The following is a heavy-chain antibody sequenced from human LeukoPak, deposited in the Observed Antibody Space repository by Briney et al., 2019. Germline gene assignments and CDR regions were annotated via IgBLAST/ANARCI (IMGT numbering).Heavy chain of an antibody. CDR2: IYYSGST. CDR1: GGSMSSSSYY. V-gene: IGHV4-39*01. Sequence: PSETLSLTCTVSGGSMSSSSYYWARIRQPPGKGLEWIGSIYYSGSTYYNPSLKSRVTISVDTSKNQFSLKLNSVTAADTAVYYCARHDWFDPWGQGTLVTVSS. J-gene: IGHJ5*02. CDR3: ARHDWFDP.